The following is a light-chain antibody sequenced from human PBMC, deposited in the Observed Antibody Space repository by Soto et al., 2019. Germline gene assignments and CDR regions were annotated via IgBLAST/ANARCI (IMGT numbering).Light chain of an antibody. CDR3: QVWASTAEFFV. CDR2: DAT. CDR1: KLGSKI. J-gene: IGLJ1*01. V-gene: IGLV3-21*02. Sequence: LTQPPSVSVAPGQTARITCGGDKLGSKIVHWYKQRPGQAPVAVVFDATDRPSGIPDRFSASRSGDTATLTISRVDAGDEADYFCQVWASTAEFFVFGSGTKVTVL.